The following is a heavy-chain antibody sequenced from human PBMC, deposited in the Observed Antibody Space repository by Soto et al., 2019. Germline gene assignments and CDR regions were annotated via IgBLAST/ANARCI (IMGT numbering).Heavy chain of an antibody. Sequence: QVHLVQSGAEVKKPGASVKVSCKGSGYAFTTYVINWVRQAPGQGLEWMGWISAHNGNTNYAQKLQGRVTRTRDTYMSTAYMELRALRSGVTGVYYCARGGYGDYWGQGALVTVSS. CDR2: ISAHNGNT. J-gene: IGHJ4*02. CDR3: ARGGYGDY. V-gene: IGHV1-18*01. D-gene: IGHD1-1*01. CDR1: GYAFTTYV.